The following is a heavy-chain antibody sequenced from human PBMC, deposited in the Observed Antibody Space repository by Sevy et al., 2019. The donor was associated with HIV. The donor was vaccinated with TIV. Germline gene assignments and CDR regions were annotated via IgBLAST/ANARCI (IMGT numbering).Heavy chain of an antibody. V-gene: IGHV4-59*01. CDR3: ARIVGTMVRGVIISGVFDY. CDR1: GGSISSYY. CDR2: IYYSGST. J-gene: IGHJ4*02. Sequence: SETLSLTCTVSGGSISSYYWSWIRQPPGKGLEWIGYIYYSGSTNNNPSLKSRVTISVDTSKNQFSLKLSSVTAADTAVYYCARIVGTMVRGVIISGVFDYWGQGTLVTVSS. D-gene: IGHD3-10*01.